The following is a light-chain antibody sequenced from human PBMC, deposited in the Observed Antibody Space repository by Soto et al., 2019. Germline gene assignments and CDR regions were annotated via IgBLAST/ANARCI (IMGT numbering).Light chain of an antibody. CDR2: RNN. CDR3: AAGDASLSGPYV. J-gene: IGLJ1*01. CDR1: SSDIGSNY. V-gene: IGLV1-47*01. Sequence: QSVLTQPPSASGTPGQRVTISCSGSSSDIGSNYVYWFQQLPGTAPKLLIYRNNQRPSGVPDRFSGSKSGTSASLAISGLRSEDEADYYGAAGDASLSGPYVLGTGPRSPS.